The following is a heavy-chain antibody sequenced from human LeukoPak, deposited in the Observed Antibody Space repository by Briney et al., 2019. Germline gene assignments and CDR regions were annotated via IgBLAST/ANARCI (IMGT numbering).Heavy chain of an antibody. CDR1: GGSFSGYY. Sequence: PSQTLSLTCAVYGGSFSGYYWSWIRQPPRKGLEWHGEINHSGSPNYNPSLKTRFTISVDTSKTQFSLNLSTVTAADTAVYYCARGVYCSGGSCYEDYWGQGTLVTVSS. J-gene: IGHJ4*02. D-gene: IGHD2-15*01. V-gene: IGHV4-34*01. CDR3: ARGVYCSGGSCYEDY. CDR2: INHSGSP.